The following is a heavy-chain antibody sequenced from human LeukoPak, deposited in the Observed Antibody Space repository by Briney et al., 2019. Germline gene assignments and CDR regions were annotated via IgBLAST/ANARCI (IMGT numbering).Heavy chain of an antibody. D-gene: IGHD3-16*02. Sequence: GGSLRLSCAASGFTFSSYSMNWVRQAPGKRLEWVSYISSSSSTIYYADSVKGRFTISRHNSKNTLYLQMNSLRAEDTAVYYCAKDNVWGSYRYSFGDAFDIWGQGTMVTVSS. V-gene: IGHV3-48*01. J-gene: IGHJ3*02. CDR3: AKDNVWGSYRYSFGDAFDI. CDR2: ISSSSSTI. CDR1: GFTFSSYS.